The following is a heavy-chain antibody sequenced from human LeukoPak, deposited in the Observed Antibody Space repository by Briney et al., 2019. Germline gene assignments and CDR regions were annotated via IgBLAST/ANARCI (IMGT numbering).Heavy chain of an antibody. J-gene: IGHJ4*02. V-gene: IGHV1-69-2*01. CDR3: AADIVVEPAAMEPFDY. D-gene: IGHD2-15*01. CDR2: FDPEDDEI. Sequence: GASVKVSCKASGYTFTDHYIHWVQQAPGKGFEWMGRFDPEDDEIIYAEKFEGRVTMSADTSTDTAYLELTSLRSEDTAVYYCAADIVVEPAAMEPFDYWGQGTLVTVTS. CDR1: GYTFTDHY.